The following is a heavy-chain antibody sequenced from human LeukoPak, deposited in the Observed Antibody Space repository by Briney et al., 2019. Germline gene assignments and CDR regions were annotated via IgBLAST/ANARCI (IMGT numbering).Heavy chain of an antibody. CDR3: ARVPHFFDTSGSRYYFDY. CDR2: IYYSGNT. CDR1: GGSIRSTTYY. D-gene: IGHD3-22*01. J-gene: IGHJ4*02. Sequence: SETLSLTCSVSGGSIRSTTYYWGWIRQPPGKGLEWIGSIYYSGNTYYSPSLMSRVTISVDTSKNQFSLNLSSVTAADTAVYYCARVPHFFDTSGSRYYFDYWGQGALVTVSS. V-gene: IGHV4-39*07.